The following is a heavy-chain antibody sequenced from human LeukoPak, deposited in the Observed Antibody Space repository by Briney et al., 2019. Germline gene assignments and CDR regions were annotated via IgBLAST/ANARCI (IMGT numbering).Heavy chain of an antibody. CDR2: IYYSGST. CDR1: GGSISSGGYY. CDR3: AWVATAISSYYYYYGMDV. V-gene: IGHV4-31*03. D-gene: IGHD2-21*02. J-gene: IGHJ6*02. Sequence: SETLSLTCTVAGGSISSGGYYWSWIRQHPGKGLEWIGYIYYSGSTYYNPSLKSRVTISVDTSKNQFSLKLSSVTAADTAVYYCAWVATAISSYYYYYGMDVWGQGTTVTVSS.